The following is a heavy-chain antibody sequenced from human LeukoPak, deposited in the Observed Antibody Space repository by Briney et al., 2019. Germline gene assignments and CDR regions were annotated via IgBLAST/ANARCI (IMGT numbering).Heavy chain of an antibody. Sequence: GGSLRLSCAASGCTFSGYWMHWVRQAPGKGLVWVSLIHSDGSRTSYADSVKGRFTISRDNAKNTLYLQMNSLRAEDTAVYYCAKDSSLAAADYWGQGTLVTVSS. CDR3: AKDSSLAAADY. J-gene: IGHJ4*02. D-gene: IGHD6-13*01. CDR1: GCTFSGYW. CDR2: IHSDGSRT. V-gene: IGHV3-74*01.